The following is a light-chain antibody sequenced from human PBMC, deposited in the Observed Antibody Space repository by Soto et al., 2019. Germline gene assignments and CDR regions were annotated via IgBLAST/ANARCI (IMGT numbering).Light chain of an antibody. CDR2: DAS. CDR1: QSVSSY. V-gene: IGKV3-11*01. J-gene: IGKJ4*01. CDR3: QQRSNWPLT. Sequence: IVLTQSPATLSLSPGERATLSCRASQSVSSYLAWYQQKPGQAPRLLIYDASNRATGIPARFSGSGSGTDFTLNISSLEPEDFAVYYCQQRSNWPLTFGGGTKVEIK.